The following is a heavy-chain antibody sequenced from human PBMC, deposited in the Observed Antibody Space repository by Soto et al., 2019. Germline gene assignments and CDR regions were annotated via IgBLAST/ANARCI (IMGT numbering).Heavy chain of an antibody. D-gene: IGHD6-6*01. CDR1: GGSISSYY. CDR3: ARDSHRQLGPFDY. J-gene: IGHJ4*02. CDR2: IYYSGST. Sequence: SETLSLTCTVSGGSISSYYWSWIRQPPGKGLEWIGYIYYSGSTNYNPSLKSRVTISVATSKNQFSLKLSSVTAADTAVYYCARDSHRQLGPFDYWGQGTLVTVSS. V-gene: IGHV4-59*01.